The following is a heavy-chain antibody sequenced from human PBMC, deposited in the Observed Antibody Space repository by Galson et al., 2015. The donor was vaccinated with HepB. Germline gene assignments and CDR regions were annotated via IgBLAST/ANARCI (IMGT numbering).Heavy chain of an antibody. CDR1: GFTFSSYG. CDR2: ISYDGSNK. CDR3: AKDRLDYYYYMDV. V-gene: IGHV3-30*18. Sequence: SLRLSCAASGFTFSSYGMHWVRQAPGKGLEWVAVISYDGSNKYYADSVKGRFTISRDNSKNTLYLQMNSLRAEDTAVYYCAKDRLDYYYYMDVWGKGTTVTVSS. J-gene: IGHJ6*03.